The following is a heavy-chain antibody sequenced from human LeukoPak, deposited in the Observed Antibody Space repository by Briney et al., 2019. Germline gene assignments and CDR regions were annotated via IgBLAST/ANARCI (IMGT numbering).Heavy chain of an antibody. D-gene: IGHD2-15*01. V-gene: IGHV1-69*04. CDR2: IIPILGIA. Sequence: ASVKVSCKASGGTFSSYAISWVRQAPGQGLEWMGRIIPILGIANYAQKFQGRVTITADKSTSTAYMELSGLRSEDTAVYYCAREYTDIVVVVAATPGWFDPWGQGTLVTVSS. CDR1: GGTFSSYA. J-gene: IGHJ5*02. CDR3: AREYTDIVVVVAATPGWFDP.